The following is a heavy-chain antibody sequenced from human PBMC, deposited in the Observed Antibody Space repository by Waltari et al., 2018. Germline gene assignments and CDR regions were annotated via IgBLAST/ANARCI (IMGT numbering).Heavy chain of an antibody. CDR2: IIPILGTA. Sequence: QVQLVQSGAEVKKPGSSVKVSCKASGGTFSSYAISWVRQAPGHGLEWMGGIIPILGTANYAQKFQGRVTITADESTSAAYMELSSLRSEDTAVYYCARNTVVTGFFDYWGQGTLVTVSS. CDR1: GGTFSSYA. D-gene: IGHD2-15*01. V-gene: IGHV1-69*01. CDR3: ARNTVVTGFFDY. J-gene: IGHJ4*02.